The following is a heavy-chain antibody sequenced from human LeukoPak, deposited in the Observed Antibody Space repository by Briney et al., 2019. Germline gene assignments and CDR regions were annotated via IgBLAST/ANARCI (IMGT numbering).Heavy chain of an antibody. J-gene: IGHJ4*02. V-gene: IGHV3-23*01. CDR3: SPPRGDSSGYYYVY. D-gene: IGHD3-22*01. Sequence: GGSLRLSCTASGLTFSSYGMSWVRQAPGKGLEWVSFISASGGSTYYADSVKGRFTISRDNSKNTLHLQMNSLRVEDTATYYCSPPRGDSSGYYYVYWGPGTLVTVSS. CDR2: ISASGGST. CDR1: GLTFSSYG.